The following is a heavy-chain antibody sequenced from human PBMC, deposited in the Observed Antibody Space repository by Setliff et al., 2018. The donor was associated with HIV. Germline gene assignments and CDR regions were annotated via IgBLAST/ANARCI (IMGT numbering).Heavy chain of an antibody. Sequence: SETLSLTCIVSGVSISSGGYYWSWVRQHPGKGLEWIGYIYYSGSAYYNPSLQNRIDISVDASTNQFSLKLTSVTAADTAVYYCAMAVADRGVYYLDYWGRGTLVTVSS. J-gene: IGHJ4*02. CDR3: AMAVADRGVYYLDY. D-gene: IGHD6-19*01. CDR1: GVSISSGGYY. CDR2: IYYSGSA. V-gene: IGHV4-31*03.